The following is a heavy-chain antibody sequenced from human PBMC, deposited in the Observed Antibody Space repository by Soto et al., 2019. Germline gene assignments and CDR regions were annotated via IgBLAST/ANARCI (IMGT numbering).Heavy chain of an antibody. CDR2: ISYDGSTK. CDR1: GFTFSSYG. J-gene: IGHJ4*02. V-gene: IGHV3-30*18. CDR3: AKYLLEWLLRQRGDFGY. Sequence: QVQLVESGGGVVQPGRSLRLSCAASGFTFSSYGMHWFRQAPGKGLEWGAVISYDGSTKYYADSVKGRFTISRDKSKNSLYLQMNSRRAEDTAVYYCAKYLLEWLLRQRGDFGYWGQGTLVTVSS. D-gene: IGHD3-3*01.